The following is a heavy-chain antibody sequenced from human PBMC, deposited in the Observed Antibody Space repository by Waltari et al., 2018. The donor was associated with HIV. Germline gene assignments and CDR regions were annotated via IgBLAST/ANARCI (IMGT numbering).Heavy chain of an antibody. CDR1: GFPFSGYW. V-gene: IGHV3-7*03. CDR3: FYSISSSGN. D-gene: IGHD6-6*01. J-gene: IGHJ4*02. Sequence: EVQLVESGGGLVQPGGSLNLSCAASGFPFSGYWMGWVRQAPGKGLEWVANIKRDGSEKNYVDSVKGRFTISRDNAKSSLFLQMNSLRAEDTAVYYCFYSISSSGNWGQGTLVTVSS. CDR2: IKRDGSEK.